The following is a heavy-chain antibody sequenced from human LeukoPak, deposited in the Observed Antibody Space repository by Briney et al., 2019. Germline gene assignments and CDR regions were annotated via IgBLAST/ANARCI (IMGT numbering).Heavy chain of an antibody. CDR3: ARVAADTAMVRSYYYYMDV. J-gene: IGHJ6*03. Sequence: SVKVSCKASGGTFSSYAISWVRQAPGQGLEWMGRIIPILGIANYAQKFQGRVTITADKSTSTAYMELSSLRSEDTAVYYCARVAADTAMVRSYYYYMDVWGKGTTVTVSS. CDR1: GGTFSSYA. CDR2: IIPILGIA. V-gene: IGHV1-69*04. D-gene: IGHD5-18*01.